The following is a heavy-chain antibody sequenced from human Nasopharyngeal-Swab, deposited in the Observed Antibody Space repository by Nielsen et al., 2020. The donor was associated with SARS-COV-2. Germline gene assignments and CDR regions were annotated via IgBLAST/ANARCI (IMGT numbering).Heavy chain of an antibody. D-gene: IGHD6-19*01. J-gene: IGHJ4*02. CDR2: MNPNNGDT. CDR3: AKGDWGSGWYN. CDR1: GYRFSPYW. V-gene: IGHV1-8*02. Sequence: ASVKVSCKGSGYRFSPYWLNWVRQATAQGLECMGWMNPNNGDTGYAQKFQGRVTLTRNTSISTAYMELSSLRSEDTAVYYYAKGDWGSGWYNWGQGTLVTVSS.